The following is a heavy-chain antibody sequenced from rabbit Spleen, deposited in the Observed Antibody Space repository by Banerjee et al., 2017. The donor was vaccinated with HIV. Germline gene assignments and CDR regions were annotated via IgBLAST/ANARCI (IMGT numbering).Heavy chain of an antibody. V-gene: IGHV1S45*01. CDR1: GFSFSDRDV. CDR3: ARDLPGVIGWNFNL. J-gene: IGHJ4*01. Sequence: QEQVVESGGGLVKPGASLTLACKASGFSFSDRDVMCWVRQAPGKGLQWIACINTYTGKPVYATWPKGRFTMSKTSSTTVTLQMTSLTVADTATYFCARDLPGVIGWNFNLWGPGTLVTVS. D-gene: IGHD1-1*01. CDR2: INTYTGKP.